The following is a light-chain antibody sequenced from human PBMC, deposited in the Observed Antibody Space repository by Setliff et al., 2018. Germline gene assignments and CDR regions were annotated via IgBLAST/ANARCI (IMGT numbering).Light chain of an antibody. J-gene: IGLJ1*01. CDR2: DVT. CDR3: CSYAPTYIAV. Sequence: QSVLAQPRSVSGSPGQSVTISCTGTTSDVGTYDFFSWYQEHPGKAPKLIIYDVTKRTSGVPDSFSGSKSGDTASLTISALQAEDEADYYCCSYAPTYIAVFGTGTKVTVL. V-gene: IGLV2-11*01. CDR1: TSDVGTYDF.